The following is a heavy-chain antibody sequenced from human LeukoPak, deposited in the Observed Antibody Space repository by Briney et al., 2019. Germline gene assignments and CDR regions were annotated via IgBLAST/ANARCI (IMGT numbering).Heavy chain of an antibody. CDR2: IIPILGIA. J-gene: IGHJ5*02. Sequence: SVKVSCKASGGTFSSYAISWVRQAPGQGLEWMGRIIPILGIANYAQKFQGRVTITADKSTSTAYMELSSLRSEDTAVYYCARDQNYYGSGSYYHFGNWFDPWGQGTLVTVSS. D-gene: IGHD3-10*01. CDR1: GGTFSSYA. CDR3: ARDQNYYGSGSYYHFGNWFDP. V-gene: IGHV1-69*04.